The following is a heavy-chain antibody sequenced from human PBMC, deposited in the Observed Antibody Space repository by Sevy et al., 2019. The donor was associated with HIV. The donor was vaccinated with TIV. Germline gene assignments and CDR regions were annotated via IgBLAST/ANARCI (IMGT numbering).Heavy chain of an antibody. CDR2: IYSYGET. CDR1: GASIRDSSYY. CDR3: ARSMEQQLDAFDI. J-gene: IGHJ3*02. D-gene: IGHD6-13*01. Sequence: SETLSLTCTVSGASIRDSSYYWAWIRHPPGKGLEWIGNIYSYGETYYNSSLKSRVTISVDTSKNQFSLSLTSVTAADTAIYFYARSMEQQLDAFDIWGQGTMVTVSS. V-gene: IGHV4-39*01.